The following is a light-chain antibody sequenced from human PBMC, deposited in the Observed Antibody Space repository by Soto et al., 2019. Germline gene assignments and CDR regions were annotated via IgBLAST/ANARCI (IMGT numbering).Light chain of an antibody. J-gene: IGLJ2*01. V-gene: IGLV1-40*01. CDR2: GNS. Sequence: QSVLTQPPSVSGAPGQRVTISCTGSSSNIGAGYDVHWYQQLPGTAPKLLIYGNSNRPSGVPDRFSGSKSGTSASLAITGLHAEDEADYYCQSYDSSLSGYVVFGGGTKRTVL. CDR3: QSYDSSLSGYVV. CDR1: SSNIGAGYD.